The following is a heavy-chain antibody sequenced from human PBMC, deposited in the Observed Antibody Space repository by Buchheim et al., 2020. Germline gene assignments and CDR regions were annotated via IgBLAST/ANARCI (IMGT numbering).Heavy chain of an antibody. V-gene: IGHV3-23*01. CDR1: GFTFSSYA. Sequence: EVQLLESGGGLVQPGGSLRLSCAASGFTFSSYAMSWVHQAPGKGLEWVSAISGSGGSTYYADSVKGRFTISRDNSKNTLYLQMNSLRAEDTAVYYCAKEVEYYDILTGYSRLGFDYWGQGTL. CDR3: AKEVEYYDILTGYSRLGFDY. D-gene: IGHD3-9*01. CDR2: ISGSGGST. J-gene: IGHJ4*02.